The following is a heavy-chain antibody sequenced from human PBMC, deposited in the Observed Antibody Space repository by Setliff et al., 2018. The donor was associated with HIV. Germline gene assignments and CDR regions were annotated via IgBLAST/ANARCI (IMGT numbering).Heavy chain of an antibody. CDR3: AKTLPTLYPPHDYYFAMDV. V-gene: IGHV3-13*01. J-gene: IGHJ6*02. CDR1: GFTFSGYD. CDR2: IGRAGDT. D-gene: IGHD2-15*01. Sequence: GGSLRLSCAASGFTFSGYDMHWVRQPTGKGLEWVSAIGRAGDTYYPGSVKGRFTISRDNAKNSLYLQMNSLRAEDTAVYYCAKTLPTLYPPHDYYFAMDVWGQGTTVTVSS.